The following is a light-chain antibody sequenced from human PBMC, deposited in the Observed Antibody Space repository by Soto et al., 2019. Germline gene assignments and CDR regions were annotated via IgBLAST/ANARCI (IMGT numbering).Light chain of an antibody. J-gene: IGLJ3*02. CDR2: EVS. Sequence: QSALTQPASVSGSPGQSITISCTGTSSDVGGHNYVSWYRHHPGKAPKLIIYEVSNRPSGISNRFSGSKSDNTASLTISGLQAGDEADYYCSSYTSSSTWVFGGGTKLTVL. CDR1: SSDVGGHNY. CDR3: SSYTSSSTWV. V-gene: IGLV2-14*01.